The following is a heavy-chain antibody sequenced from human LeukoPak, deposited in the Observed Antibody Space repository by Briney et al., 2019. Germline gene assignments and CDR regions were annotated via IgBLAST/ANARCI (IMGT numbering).Heavy chain of an antibody. D-gene: IGHD5-18*01. V-gene: IGHV3-48*02. CDR2: ISWGSNVI. Sequence: GGSLRLSCTASGFAFSSYSMNWVRQAPGKGLEWLSYISWGSNVIYYADSVKGRFTTSRDDAKNSLFLQMNSLTDEDTAVYYCARDPGYSYALDYWGRGTLVTVSS. CDR1: GFAFSSYS. J-gene: IGHJ4*02. CDR3: ARDPGYSYALDY.